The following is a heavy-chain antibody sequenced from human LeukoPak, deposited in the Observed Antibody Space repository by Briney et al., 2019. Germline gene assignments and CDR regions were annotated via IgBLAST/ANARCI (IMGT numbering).Heavy chain of an antibody. CDR3: ARDGSYGSGSFGN. CDR1: GGTFSNYA. CDR2: IIPKVGIA. D-gene: IGHD3-10*01. J-gene: IGHJ4*02. V-gene: IGHV1-69*04. Sequence: SVKVSCKASGGTFSNYAINWVRQAPGLGLEWMGKIIPKVGIANYAQKFQGRVTITADKSTNTAYMELSSLRSEDAAVYYCARDGSYGSGSFGNWGQGTLVTVSS.